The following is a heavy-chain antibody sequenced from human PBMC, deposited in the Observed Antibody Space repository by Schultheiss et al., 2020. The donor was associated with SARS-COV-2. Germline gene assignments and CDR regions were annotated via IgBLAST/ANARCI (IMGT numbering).Heavy chain of an antibody. J-gene: IGHJ4*02. CDR2: VYSGGNT. Sequence: GSLRLSCAASGFTLSSYWMHWVRQAPGKGLVWVSVVYSGGNTYYADSVKGRFTVSRDNSKSTLFLQMNSLRADDTAVYYCARDLESVTLDYWGQGTLVTVSS. CDR1: GFTLSSYW. V-gene: IGHV3-66*01. CDR3: ARDLESVTLDY. D-gene: IGHD5-24*01.